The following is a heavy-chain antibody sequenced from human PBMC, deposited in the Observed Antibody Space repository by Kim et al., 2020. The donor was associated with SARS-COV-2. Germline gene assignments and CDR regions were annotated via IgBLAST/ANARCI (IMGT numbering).Heavy chain of an antibody. D-gene: IGHD1-1*01. Sequence: YAQKFQGRVTMTRDTSTSTVYMELSSLRSEDTAVYYCAREPLGGTWAFDIWGQGTMVTVSS. V-gene: IGHV1-46*01. CDR3: AREPLGGTWAFDI. J-gene: IGHJ3*02.